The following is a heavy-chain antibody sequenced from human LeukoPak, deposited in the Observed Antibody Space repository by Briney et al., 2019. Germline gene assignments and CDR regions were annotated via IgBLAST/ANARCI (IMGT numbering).Heavy chain of an antibody. V-gene: IGHV3-48*03. J-gene: IGHJ5*02. D-gene: IGHD2-15*01. CDR1: GFTFSSYE. CDR3: AREGWRTCSGGSCYSNGFDP. CDR2: ISSSGSTI. Sequence: GGSLRLSCAASGFTFSSYEMNWVRQAPGKGLEWVSYISSSGSTIYYADSVKGRFTISRDNAKNSLYLQMNSLRAEDTAVYYCAREGWRTCSGGSCYSNGFDPWGQGTLVPVSS.